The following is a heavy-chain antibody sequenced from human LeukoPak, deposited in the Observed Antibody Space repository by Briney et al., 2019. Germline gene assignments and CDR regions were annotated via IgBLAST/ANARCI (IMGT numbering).Heavy chain of an antibody. CDR3: ARGDYYDNSGSPDY. CDR1: GFTFRRYD. Sequence: GGSLRLSCTASGFTFRRYDMHWVRQTPGKGLEWVSAIGTADDTYYAASVAGRFTVSRDDAENSFYLQMNSLRVGDTAVYYRARGDYYDNSGSPDYWGQGTLVTVSS. CDR2: IGTADDT. J-gene: IGHJ4*02. V-gene: IGHV3-13*04. D-gene: IGHD3-22*01.